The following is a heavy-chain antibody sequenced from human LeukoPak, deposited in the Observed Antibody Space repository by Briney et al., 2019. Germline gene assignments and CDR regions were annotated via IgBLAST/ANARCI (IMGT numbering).Heavy chain of an antibody. CDR3: ARDPGVFHYDSSGYEVYYFDY. Sequence: ETLSLTCTVSGGSISSSSYYWGWIRQPPGKGLEWIGSIYYSGSTYYNPSLKSRVTISVDTSKNQFSLKLSSVTAADTAVYYCARDPGVFHYDSSGYEVYYFDYWGQGTLVTVSS. CDR2: IYYSGST. D-gene: IGHD3-22*01. J-gene: IGHJ4*02. CDR1: GGSISSSSYY. V-gene: IGHV4-39*07.